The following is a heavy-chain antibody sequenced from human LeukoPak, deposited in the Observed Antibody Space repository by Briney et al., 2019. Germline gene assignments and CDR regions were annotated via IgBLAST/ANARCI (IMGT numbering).Heavy chain of an antibody. CDR3: ARDDYYDSSAPSDY. J-gene: IGHJ4*02. CDR1: GGTFSSYA. Sequence: SVKVSCKASGGTFSSYAISWVRQAPGQGLEWMGGIIPIFGTANYAQKFQGRVTITADESTSTAYMELSSLRSEDTAVYYYARDDYYDSSAPSDYWGQGTLVTVSS. D-gene: IGHD3-22*01. CDR2: IIPIFGTA. V-gene: IGHV1-69*13.